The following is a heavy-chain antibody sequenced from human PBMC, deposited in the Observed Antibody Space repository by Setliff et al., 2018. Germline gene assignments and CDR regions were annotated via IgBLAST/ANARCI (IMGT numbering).Heavy chain of an antibody. V-gene: IGHV1-69*13. CDR1: GGSFSSYA. Sequence: GASVKVSCKASGGSFSSYAVNWVRQAPGQGLEWMGGIIPMFGTTYYAQRFQGRVTLTADESTSTAYMDLGSLRSEDTAVYYCARGRCSGGSCYSGYPEYYFDYWGQGTLVTVPQ. J-gene: IGHJ4*02. CDR3: ARGRCSGGSCYSGYPEYYFDY. D-gene: IGHD2-15*01. CDR2: IIPMFGTT.